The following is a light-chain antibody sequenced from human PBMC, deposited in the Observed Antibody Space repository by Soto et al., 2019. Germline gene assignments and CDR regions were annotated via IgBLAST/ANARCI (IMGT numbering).Light chain of an antibody. CDR3: QSYDSSLREV. J-gene: IGLJ2*01. CDR2: GNS. CDR1: SSNIGAGYD. Sequence: QSVLTQPPSVSGAPGQRVTISCTGSSSNIGAGYDVHWYQQLPGTAPKLLIYGNSNRPSGVPDRFSGSKSGTSASLAITGLQAEDEADYYCQSYDSSLREVFGGGTKLNVL. V-gene: IGLV1-40*01.